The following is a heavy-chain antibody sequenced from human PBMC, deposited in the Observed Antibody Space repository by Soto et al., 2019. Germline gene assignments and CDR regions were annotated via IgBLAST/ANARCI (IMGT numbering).Heavy chain of an antibody. CDR3: AHLLYCTNGVCYQYYFDY. V-gene: IGHV2-5*02. D-gene: IGHD2-8*01. CDR2: IYWDDDK. CDR1: GFSLSTSGVG. J-gene: IGHJ4*02. Sequence: QITLKESGPTLVKPTQTLTLTCTFSGFSLSTSGVGVGWIRQPPGKALEWLALIYWDDDKRYSPSLKSRLTITKDTSTNQVVLTMTNMDPVDTATYYCAHLLYCTNGVCYQYYFDYWGQGTLVTVSS.